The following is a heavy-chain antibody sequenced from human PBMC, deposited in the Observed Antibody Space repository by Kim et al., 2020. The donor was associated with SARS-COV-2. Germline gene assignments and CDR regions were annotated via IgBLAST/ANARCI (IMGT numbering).Heavy chain of an antibody. CDR2: ISSSSDTK. CDR3: AKKSGSCDAFDI. Sequence: GGSLRLSCAASGFTFSSHSMNWVRQAPGKWLEWVSYISSSSDTKYYGDSVKGRFTTSRDNAKNSLYLQMNRLRVEDTAVYYCAKKSGSCDAFDIWGQGT. V-gene: IGHV3-48*04. J-gene: IGHJ3*02. CDR1: GFTFSSHS. D-gene: IGHD1-26*01.